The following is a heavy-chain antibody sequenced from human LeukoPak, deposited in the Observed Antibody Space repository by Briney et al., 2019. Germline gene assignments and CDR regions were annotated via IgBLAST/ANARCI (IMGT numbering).Heavy chain of an antibody. CDR1: GFTFSSYA. CDR2: ISGTGNRT. J-gene: IGHJ4*02. D-gene: IGHD2-15*01. Sequence: GGTLRLSCAASGFTFSSYAMGWVRQAPGKGLEWVSAISGTGNRTYYADSVKGRFTISRDNSKNTLYLQMNSLRAEDTAVYYCAKWGCSGGSCYPFDYWGQGTLVTVSS. CDR3: AKWGCSGGSCYPFDY. V-gene: IGHV3-23*01.